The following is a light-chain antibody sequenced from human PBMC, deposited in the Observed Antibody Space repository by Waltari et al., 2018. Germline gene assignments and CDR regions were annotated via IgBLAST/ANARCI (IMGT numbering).Light chain of an antibody. CDR1: QSLLHSDGKTY. CDR2: KVF. CDR3: MQATQWPLT. J-gene: IGKJ1*01. Sequence: DVVMTQSPLSLPVTLGQPATISCRSSQSLLHSDGKTYLNWFQQKPGQSPRRLIYKVFNRDSGVPDRFSGSGSGTDFTLTISRVEAEDVGTYYCMQATQWPLTFGQGTKVEIK. V-gene: IGKV2-30*02.